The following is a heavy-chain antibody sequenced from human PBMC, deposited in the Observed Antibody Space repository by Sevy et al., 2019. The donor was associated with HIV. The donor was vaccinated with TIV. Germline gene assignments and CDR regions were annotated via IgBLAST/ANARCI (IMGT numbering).Heavy chain of an antibody. CDR1: GGSISSYY. Sequence: SETLSLTCTVSGGSISSYYWSWIRQPPGKGLEWIGYIYYSGSTNYNPSLKSRVTISVDPSKNQFSLRLSSVTAADTAVYYCARGHYDFWSGPFYYYYGMDVWGQGTTVTVSS. CDR2: IYYSGST. V-gene: IGHV4-59*01. J-gene: IGHJ6*02. D-gene: IGHD3-3*01. CDR3: ARGHYDFWSGPFYYYYGMDV.